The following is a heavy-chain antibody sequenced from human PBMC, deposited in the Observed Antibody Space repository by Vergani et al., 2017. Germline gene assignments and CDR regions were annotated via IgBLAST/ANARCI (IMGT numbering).Heavy chain of an antibody. Sequence: EVQLVESGGGLVQPGRSLRLSCAASGFTFDDYAMHWVRQAPGKGLEWVSGISWNSGSTYYADSVKGRFTISRDNSKNTLYLQMNSLSAEDTAVYYCANPAGATRGYWGQGTLVTVSS. J-gene: IGHJ4*02. CDR2: ISWNSGST. V-gene: IGHV3-9*01. D-gene: IGHD1-26*01. CDR3: ANPAGATRGY. CDR1: GFTFDDYA.